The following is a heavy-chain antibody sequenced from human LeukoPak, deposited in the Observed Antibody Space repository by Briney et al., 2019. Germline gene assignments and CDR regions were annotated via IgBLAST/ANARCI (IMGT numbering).Heavy chain of an antibody. CDR1: GYTFTSYG. CDR2: ISAYNGNT. D-gene: IGHD3-3*01. Sequence: GASVKVSCKASGYTFTSYGISWVRQAPGQGLEWMGWISAYNGNTNYAQKLQGRVTMTTDTSTSTAYMELRSLRSDDTAVYYCARERMGRVVTKGGDDAFDIWGQGTMVTVSS. J-gene: IGHJ3*02. CDR3: ARERMGRVVTKGGDDAFDI. V-gene: IGHV1-18*01.